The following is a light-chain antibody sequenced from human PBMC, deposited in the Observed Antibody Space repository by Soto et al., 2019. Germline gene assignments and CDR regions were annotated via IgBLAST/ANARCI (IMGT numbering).Light chain of an antibody. CDR3: GTWDSSLSVWV. CDR1: SSNIGNNY. Sequence: QSVLTQPASMSAAPGQTVSISCSGSSSNIGNNYVSWYQQFPRTAPKLLIYENNKRPSGIPDRFSGSKSGTSATLGITGLQTGDEADYYCGTWDSSLSVWVFGGGTQLTVL. CDR2: ENN. J-gene: IGLJ3*02. V-gene: IGLV1-51*01.